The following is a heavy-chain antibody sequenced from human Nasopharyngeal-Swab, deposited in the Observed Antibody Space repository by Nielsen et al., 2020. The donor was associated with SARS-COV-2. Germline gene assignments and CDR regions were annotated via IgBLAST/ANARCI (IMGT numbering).Heavy chain of an antibody. CDR2: INPNSGGT. V-gene: IGHV1-2*06. CDR1: GYTFTSYY. CDR3: ARGGSSLGANLEDP. D-gene: IGHD3-16*01. Sequence: ASVKVSCKASGYTFTSYYMHWVRQAPGQGLEWMGRINPNSGGTNYAQKFQGRVTMTRNTSTSTAYLELSSLRSEDTAVYYCARGGSSLGANLEDPWGQGTLVIVSS. J-gene: IGHJ5*02.